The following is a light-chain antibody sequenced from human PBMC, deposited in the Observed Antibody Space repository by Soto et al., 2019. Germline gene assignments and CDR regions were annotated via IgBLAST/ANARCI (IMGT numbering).Light chain of an antibody. V-gene: IGKV3-20*01. CDR3: QQYGNSLLT. CDR1: QSVSTNY. Sequence: EIVLTQSRGTLSLSPGERATLSCRAGQSVSTNYLAWYQQKPGQAPRLLIYGASSRAPGIPDRFSGSGSGTDFTLTLRRLEPEDFAVYYCQQYGNSLLTFGGGTKVEIK. CDR2: GAS. J-gene: IGKJ4*01.